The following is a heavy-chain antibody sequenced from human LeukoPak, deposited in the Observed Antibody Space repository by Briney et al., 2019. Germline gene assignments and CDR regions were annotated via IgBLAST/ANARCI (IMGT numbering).Heavy chain of an antibody. CDR1: GFTFSDNY. D-gene: IGHD6-19*01. J-gene: IGHJ6*03. CDR3: ASLYCSGWYWDFGAADADYMDV. Sequence: PGGSLRLSCAASGFTFSDNYMSWIRQAPGKGLEWVSYISSSGSIYYADSVKGRFTISRDNAKNSLYLQMNSLRAEDTAVYYCASLYCSGWYWDFGAADADYMDVWGKGTTVTVSS. V-gene: IGHV3-11*04. CDR2: ISSSGSI.